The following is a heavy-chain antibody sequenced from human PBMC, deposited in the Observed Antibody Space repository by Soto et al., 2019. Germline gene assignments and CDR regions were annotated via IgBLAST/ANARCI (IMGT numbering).Heavy chain of an antibody. V-gene: IGHV1-3*01. CDR3: ARDRYGSGGMDV. J-gene: IGHJ6*02. CDR2: INAGNGNT. CDR1: GYTFTSYA. Sequence: QVQLVQSGAEVKKPGASVKVSCKASGYTFTSYAMHWVRQAPGQRLEWMGWINAGNGNTKYSQKFQGRVTITRDTSASTAYMELSSQRSEDTAVYYCARDRYGSGGMDVWGQGTTVTVSS. D-gene: IGHD3-10*01.